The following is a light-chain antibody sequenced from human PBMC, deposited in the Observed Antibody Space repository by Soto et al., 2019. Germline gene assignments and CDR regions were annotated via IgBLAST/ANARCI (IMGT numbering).Light chain of an antibody. CDR3: QQYGSSPPIT. J-gene: IGKJ3*01. V-gene: IGKV3-20*01. CDR1: QSVSSDY. CDR2: GSS. Sequence: EIVLTPSPCTLSMTPGERATLSCRASQSVSSDYLAWYQQKPGQAPRLLIYGSSSRATGIPDRFSGSGFGTDFTLTISGLEPEDFAMYYCQQYGSSPPITFGPGTKVDIK.